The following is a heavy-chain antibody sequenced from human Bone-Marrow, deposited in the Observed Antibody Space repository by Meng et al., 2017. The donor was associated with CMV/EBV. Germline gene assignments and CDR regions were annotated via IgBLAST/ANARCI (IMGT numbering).Heavy chain of an antibody. D-gene: IGHD4-23*01. CDR3: ARGTARGGENFDY. J-gene: IGHJ4*02. Sequence: QVLLAKSGAEVKKPGASVKVSCQASGYTFTSYGISWVRQAPGQGLEWMGWISSYNSNTDYAQKFQGRVTMTTDTSTSTAYMELSRLRSDDTAVYYCARGTARGGENFDYWGQGTLVTVSS. CDR1: GYTFTSYG. V-gene: IGHV1-18*01. CDR2: ISSYNSNT.